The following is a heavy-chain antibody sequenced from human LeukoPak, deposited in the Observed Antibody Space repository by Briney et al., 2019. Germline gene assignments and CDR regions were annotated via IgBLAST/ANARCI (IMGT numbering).Heavy chain of an antibody. D-gene: IGHD3-3*01. V-gene: IGHV3-30*04. J-gene: IGHJ4*02. CDR1: EFTFSSYT. CDR2: ISYDGSDK. CDR3: ARAPSGYYPYFDY. Sequence: PGGSLRLSCAASEFTFSSYTMHWVRQAPGKGLECVAVISYDGSDKYYADSVKGRFTISRDNSKNTLYLQMNTLRAEDATMYYCARAPSGYYPYFDYWGQGTLVTVSS.